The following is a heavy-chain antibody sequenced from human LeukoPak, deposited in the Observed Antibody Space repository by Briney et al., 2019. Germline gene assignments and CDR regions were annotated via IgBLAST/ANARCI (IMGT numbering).Heavy chain of an antibody. CDR2: IYYQGTT. V-gene: IGHV4-59*01. CDR1: GGAINDYC. D-gene: IGHD3-3*01. Sequence: KPSETLSLTCTLSGGAINDYCWSWIRQSPGKGLEWIGYIYYQGTTKYNPSLISRVTISVDTATSHFSLKMSSVTAADTAVFYCVSWRSGYFDYWGQGILVTVSS. J-gene: IGHJ4*02. CDR3: VSWRSGYFDY.